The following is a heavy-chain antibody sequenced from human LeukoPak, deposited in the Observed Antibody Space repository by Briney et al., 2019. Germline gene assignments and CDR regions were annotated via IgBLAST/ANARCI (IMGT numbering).Heavy chain of an antibody. CDR3: ARYLGIYYYYYYMDV. D-gene: IGHD7-27*01. CDR2: ISWSSRAS. J-gene: IGHJ6*03. Sequence: GGSLRLSCAASGFTFKDYAMHWVRQAPGKGLEWVSGISWSSRASAYADSVKGRFTISRDNAKNSLYLQMNSLRAEDTAVYYCARYLGIYYYYYYMDVWGKGTTVTVSS. V-gene: IGHV3-9*01. CDR1: GFTFKDYA.